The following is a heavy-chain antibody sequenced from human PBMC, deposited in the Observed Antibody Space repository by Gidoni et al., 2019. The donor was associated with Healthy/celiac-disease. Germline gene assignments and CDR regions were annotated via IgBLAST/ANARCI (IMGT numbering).Heavy chain of an antibody. Sequence: QVQLVQSGAEVKKPGSSVKVSCKASGGTFQQNASSMCVPDQDTAIRVFAIAPGQGLEWMGGIIPIFGTANYAQKFQGRVTITADESTSTAYMELSSLRSEDTAVYYCAREIAPITGIQRGFDPWGQGTLVTVSS. V-gene: IGHV1-69*01. J-gene: IGHJ5*02. CDR2: IIPIFGTA. CDR1: GGTFQQNASSMCVPDQDT. CDR3: AREIAPITGIQRGFDP. D-gene: IGHD1-20*01.